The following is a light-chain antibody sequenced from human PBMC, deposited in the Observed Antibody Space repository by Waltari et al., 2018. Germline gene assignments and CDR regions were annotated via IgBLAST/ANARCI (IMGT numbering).Light chain of an antibody. Sequence: EIVLTQSPGTLSLSAGERATLSCRASQSVGRFLAWYQQKPGQAPRLLIYDASSRATGIPDRFSCSGSGTDFSLTISRLEPEDFAVYYCQHYVRLPATFGQGTKVEIK. V-gene: IGKV3-20*01. J-gene: IGKJ1*01. CDR1: QSVGRF. CDR2: DAS. CDR3: QHYVRLPAT.